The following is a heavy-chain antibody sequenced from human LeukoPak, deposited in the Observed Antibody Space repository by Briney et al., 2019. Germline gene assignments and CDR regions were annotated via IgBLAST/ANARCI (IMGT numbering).Heavy chain of an antibody. V-gene: IGHV3-11*01. CDR1: GFTFSDYY. CDR2: ISSSSRII. D-gene: IGHD4-17*01. Sequence: TGGSLRLSCAASGFTFSDYYMSWIRQAPGKGLEWISYISSSSRIIYYADSVKGRFTISRDNSKNTLYLQMNSLRAEDTAVYYCASGEGYGDLPGYFDYWGQGTLVTVSS. CDR3: ASGEGYGDLPGYFDY. J-gene: IGHJ4*02.